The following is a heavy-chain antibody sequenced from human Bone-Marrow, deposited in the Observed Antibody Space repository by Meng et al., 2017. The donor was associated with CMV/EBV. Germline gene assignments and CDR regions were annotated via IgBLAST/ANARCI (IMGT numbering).Heavy chain of an antibody. CDR1: GGSFSGYY. V-gene: IGHV4-34*01. CDR3: ARDPSGEYYFDY. CDR2: INHSGST. J-gene: IGHJ4*02. Sequence: GSLRLSCAVYGGSFSGYYWSWIRQPPGKGLEWIGEINHSGSTNYNPSLKSRVTISVDTSKNQFSLKLSSVTAADTAVYYCARDPSGEYYFDYWGQGTLVTVSS. D-gene: IGHD6-19*01.